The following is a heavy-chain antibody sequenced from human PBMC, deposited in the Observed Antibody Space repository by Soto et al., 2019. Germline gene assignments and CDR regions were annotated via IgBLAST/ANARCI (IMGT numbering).Heavy chain of an antibody. V-gene: IGHV3-23*01. CDR1: GLTFRNVG. CDR2: ISGSGLMT. CDR3: AKEVEENVNVPIPGDC. Sequence: PGGPLRHSCAASGLTFRNVGSSWIRKARRKWLEWVSGISGSGLMTYYADSVKGRFTVSRDNSKNTLYLQMNTLRADDTAVYYCAKEVEENVNVPIPGDCWGQGTVVTVSS. J-gene: IGHJ4*02.